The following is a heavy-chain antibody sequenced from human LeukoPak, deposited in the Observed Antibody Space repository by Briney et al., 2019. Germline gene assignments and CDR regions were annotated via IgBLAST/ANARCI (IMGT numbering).Heavy chain of an antibody. D-gene: IGHD5-24*01. CDR3: ARHRGWLQDAFDI. Sequence: SETLSLTCTVSGGTISSYYWSWIRQPPGKGLEWVGYIYYSGSTNYNPSLQSRGTISVDRSKNQISLKLSTVTAVAAAVYSCARHRGWLQDAFDIWGQGTMVTVSS. J-gene: IGHJ3*02. V-gene: IGHV4-59*08. CDR1: GGTISSYY. CDR2: IYYSGST.